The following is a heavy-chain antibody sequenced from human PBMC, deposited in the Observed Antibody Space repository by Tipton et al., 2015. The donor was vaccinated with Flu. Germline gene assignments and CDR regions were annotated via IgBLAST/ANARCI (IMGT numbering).Heavy chain of an antibody. CDR1: GFTFHQYA. V-gene: IGHV3-43D*04. J-gene: IGHJ3*02. D-gene: IGHD1-26*01. Sequence: SLRLSCAASGFTFHQYAMHWVRQAPGKGLEWVALVSWDGDRTYYADSVKGRFAISRDNSKNSLYLQMNSLRAEDTAVYYCAKLAPTIANTLGAFDIWGQGTMVTVSS. CDR3: AKLAPTIANTLGAFDI. CDR2: VSWDGDRT.